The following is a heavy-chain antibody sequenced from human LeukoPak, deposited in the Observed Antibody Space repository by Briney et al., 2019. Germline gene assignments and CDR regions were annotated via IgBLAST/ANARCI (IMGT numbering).Heavy chain of an antibody. CDR2: VNHSGTT. J-gene: IGHJ5*02. CDR3: ARAYNGYDYP. D-gene: IGHD5-12*01. CDR1: GGSFTDYY. Sequence: SETLSLTCAVYGGSFTDYYWSWIRQTPGKGLEWIGEVNHSGTTNYNPSLKSRVTISVDTSKNQFSLKVTSVTAADTALYYCARAYNGYDYPWGQGTLVTLSS. V-gene: IGHV4-34*01.